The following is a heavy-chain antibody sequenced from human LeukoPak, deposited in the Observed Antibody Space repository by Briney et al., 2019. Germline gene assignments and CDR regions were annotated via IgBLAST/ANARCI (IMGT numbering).Heavy chain of an antibody. CDR1: GYTFTDDY. J-gene: IGHJ1*01. Sequence: ASVKVSCKASGYTFTDDYVHWVRQAPGQGLEWMGWINPNSGVTNYAQKFQGRVTMTRDMSISTAYMELSRLRSDDTAVYYCASGLVSGAGLQHWGQGTLVTVSS. D-gene: IGHD6-19*01. V-gene: IGHV1-2*02. CDR2: INPNSGVT. CDR3: ASGLVSGAGLQH.